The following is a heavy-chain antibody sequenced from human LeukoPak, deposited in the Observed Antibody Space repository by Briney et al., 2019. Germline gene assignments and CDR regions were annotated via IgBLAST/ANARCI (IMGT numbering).Heavy chain of an antibody. J-gene: IGHJ4*02. CDR3: ARGPYDFWSGYYRPFDY. D-gene: IGHD3-3*01. CDR2: IYTSGST. V-gene: IGHV4-61*02. Sequence: PSETLSLTCTVSGGSISSGSYYWSWIRQPAGKGLEWIGRIYTSGSTNYNPSLKSRFTISVDTPKNQFSLKLSSVTAADTAVYYCARGPYDFWSGYYRPFDYWGQGTLVTVSS. CDR1: GGSISSGSYY.